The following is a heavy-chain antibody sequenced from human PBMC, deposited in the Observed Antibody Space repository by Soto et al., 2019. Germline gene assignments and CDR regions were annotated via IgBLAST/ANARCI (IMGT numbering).Heavy chain of an antibody. CDR2: IWYDGSNK. J-gene: IGHJ4*02. Sequence: QVQLVESGGGVVQPGRSLRLSCAASGFTFSSYGMHWVRQAPGKGLEWVAVIWYDGSNKYYADSVKGRFTISRDNSKNTLYLQMNSLRAEDTAVYYCARDVFDAVFDYWGQGTLVTVSS. CDR1: GFTFSSYG. V-gene: IGHV3-33*01. D-gene: IGHD3-9*01. CDR3: ARDVFDAVFDY.